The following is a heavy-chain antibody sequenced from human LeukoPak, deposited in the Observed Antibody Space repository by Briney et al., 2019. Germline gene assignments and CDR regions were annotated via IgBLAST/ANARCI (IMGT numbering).Heavy chain of an antibody. J-gene: IGHJ4*02. CDR2: INPNSGGT. V-gene: IGHV1-2*02. CDR1: GYTFTGYY. Sequence: ASVKVSCKASGYTFTGYYMHWVRQAPGQGLEWMGWINPNSGGTNYAQKFQGRVTMTTDASTSTAYMELRSLRSDDTAVYYCARGQAGTPSYYFDYWGQGTLVTVSS. CDR3: ARGQAGTPSYYFDY. D-gene: IGHD6-19*01.